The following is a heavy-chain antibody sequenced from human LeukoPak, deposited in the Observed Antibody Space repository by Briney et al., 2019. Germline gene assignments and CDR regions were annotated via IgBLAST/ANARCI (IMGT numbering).Heavy chain of an antibody. CDR3: ARDPSYDYVWGSYRYRPSDYYYGMDV. V-gene: IGHV1-3*01. J-gene: IGHJ6*02. D-gene: IGHD3-16*02. Sequence: ASVKVSCKASGYTFSTYPMNWVRQAPGQGLEWMGWINAGNGNTKYSQKFQGRVTITRDTSASTAYMELSSLRSEDTAVYYCARDPSYDYVWGSYRYRPSDYYYGMDVWGQGTTVTVSS. CDR1: GYTFSTYP. CDR2: INAGNGNT.